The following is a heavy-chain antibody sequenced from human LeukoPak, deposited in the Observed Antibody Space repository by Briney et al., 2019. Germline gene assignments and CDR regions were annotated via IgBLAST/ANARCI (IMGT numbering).Heavy chain of an antibody. D-gene: IGHD5-18*01. J-gene: IGHJ4*02. CDR2: IYYSGST. CDR3: GRDSGYSYGYGVDF. V-gene: IGHV4-39*07. Sequence: PSETLSLTCTVFGGSISSSTYYWGWIRQPPGKGLEWIGSIYYSGSTYYKSSLKSRVTISLDTSKNQFSLKLTSVTAADTAVYYCGRDSGYSYGYGVDFWGQGTLVTVSS. CDR1: GGSISSSTYY.